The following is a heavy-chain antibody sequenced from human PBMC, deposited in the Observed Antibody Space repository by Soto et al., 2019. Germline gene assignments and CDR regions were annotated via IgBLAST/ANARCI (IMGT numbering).Heavy chain of an antibody. D-gene: IGHD2-2*02. Sequence: QVQLVQSGAEVKKPGASVKVSCKASGYTFTSYGISWVRQAPGQGLEWMGWISAYNGNTNYAQKLQGRVTMTTDTSTSTAYMELRSLRSDDTAVYYCARAGGVVVPAAILETMYYFDYWGQGTLVTVSS. CDR1: GYTFTSYG. V-gene: IGHV1-18*01. CDR3: ARAGGVVVPAAILETMYYFDY. CDR2: ISAYNGNT. J-gene: IGHJ4*02.